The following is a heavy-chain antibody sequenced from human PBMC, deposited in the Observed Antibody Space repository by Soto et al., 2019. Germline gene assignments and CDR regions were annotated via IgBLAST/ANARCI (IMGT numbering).Heavy chain of an antibody. CDR2: INSDGSST. D-gene: IGHD2-8*01. V-gene: IGHV3-74*01. Sequence: PGGSLRLSCSASGFTFSSYAMHWVRQAPGKGLVWVSRINSDGSSTSYADSVKGRFTISRDNAKNTLYLQMNSLRAEDTAVYYCARGYVMVYATYYYYYGMDVWGQGTTVTVSS. J-gene: IGHJ6*02. CDR3: ARGYVMVYATYYYYYGMDV. CDR1: GFTFSSYA.